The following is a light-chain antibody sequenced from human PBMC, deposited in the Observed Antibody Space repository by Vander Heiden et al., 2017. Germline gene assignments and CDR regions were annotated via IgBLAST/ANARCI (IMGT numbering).Light chain of an antibody. Sequence: LQFTPSPSFLSASVGDRVSITCRASQGISTYLAWYQQKPGKAPNLLIYGASTLQSGVPSRFSGSGSGTEFTLTISSLQPEDFASYYCQQINTYPHTFGQGTKLEIK. CDR2: GAS. CDR3: QQINTYPHT. J-gene: IGKJ2*01. V-gene: IGKV1-9*01. CDR1: QGISTY.